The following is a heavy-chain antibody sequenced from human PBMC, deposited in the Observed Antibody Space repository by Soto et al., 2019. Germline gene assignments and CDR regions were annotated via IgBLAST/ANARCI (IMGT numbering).Heavy chain of an antibody. CDR2: ISSSASYM. Sequence: VQLLQSGGGLVKPGGSLRLSCATSGFTFSRCDMNWVRQAPGKGLEWVSFISSSASYMYYADSVKGRFTISRDNSKKSLYLQMNSLRADDTAVYYCARECVDTVTSITIPFDYWGQGALVTVSS. V-gene: IGHV3-21*02. CDR3: ARECVDTVTSITIPFDY. D-gene: IGHD5-12*01. J-gene: IGHJ4*02. CDR1: GFTFSRCD.